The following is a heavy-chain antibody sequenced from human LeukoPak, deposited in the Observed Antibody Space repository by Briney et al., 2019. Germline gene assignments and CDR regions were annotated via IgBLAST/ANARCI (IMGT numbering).Heavy chain of an antibody. CDR3: VRREYCISTSCPTTFDY. Sequence: GGSLRLSCAASGFTVSSNYMSWVGHAPGKGLEGVSVIYSGDNTYYADSVKGRFTISRDNSKNTLYLQMNSLRTEDTAVYYCVRREYCISTSCPTTFDYWGQGTLVTVSS. D-gene: IGHD2-2*01. CDR1: GFTVSSNY. V-gene: IGHV3-53*05. J-gene: IGHJ4*02. CDR2: IYSGDNT.